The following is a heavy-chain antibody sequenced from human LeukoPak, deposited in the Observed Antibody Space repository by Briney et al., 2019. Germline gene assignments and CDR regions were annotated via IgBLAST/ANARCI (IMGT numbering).Heavy chain of an antibody. V-gene: IGHV4-4*02. D-gene: IGHD4-23*01. J-gene: IGHJ4*02. CDR2: IYHGGST. CDR1: GVSITSATW. CDR3: AKAVRVPTLVY. Sequence: PSGTLSLTCAVSGVSITSATWWSWVRQPPGKGLEWIGEIYHGGSTNYNPSLESRVTISLDKSQNQFSLKLSSMTAADTAVYYCAKAVRVPTLVYWGQGKLVTVST.